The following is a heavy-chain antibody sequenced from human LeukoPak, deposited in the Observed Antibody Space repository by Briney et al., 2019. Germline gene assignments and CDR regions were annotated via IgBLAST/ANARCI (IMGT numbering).Heavy chain of an antibody. CDR2: INPKTGGT. J-gene: IGHJ4*02. V-gene: IGHV1-2*02. CDR1: GYTFTDYY. CDR3: ASSTYSDYPGD. Sequence: ASVTVSCKASGYTFTDYYIHWVRQAPGQGLQWMGWINPKTGGTDYAQNFQGRVTMTRDTSITTAYMELRSLRSADTAVYYCASSTYSDYPGDWGQGTLVTVSS. D-gene: IGHD4-11*01.